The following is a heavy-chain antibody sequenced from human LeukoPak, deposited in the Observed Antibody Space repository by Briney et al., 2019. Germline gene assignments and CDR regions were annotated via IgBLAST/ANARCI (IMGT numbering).Heavy chain of an antibody. CDR2: FYPSGNT. CDR3: ARDSGSINYFYGMDV. Sequence: SETLSLTCTVSGASISSYFWSWIRQTAGKGLEWIGRFYPSGNTNYSRSLESRVTMSVDTSRNQLSLEVRSVTAADTAVYYCARDSGSINYFYGMDVWGQGTTVTVSS. J-gene: IGHJ6*02. V-gene: IGHV4-4*07. CDR1: GASISSYF. D-gene: IGHD1-26*01.